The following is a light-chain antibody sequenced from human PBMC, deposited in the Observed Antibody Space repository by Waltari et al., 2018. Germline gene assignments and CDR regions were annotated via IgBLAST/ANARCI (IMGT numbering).Light chain of an antibody. CDR2: AAS. Sequence: DIQMTQSPSSLSASVGDRVTITCRASQSISSYLNWYQQKPGKAPKLLIYAASSLQSGVPSRFSGSGSGTDFTLTISSLEPEDSAVYYCQHRSSWPLTFGGGTKVEI. J-gene: IGKJ4*02. CDR1: QSISSY. CDR3: QHRSSWPLT. V-gene: IGKV1-39*01.